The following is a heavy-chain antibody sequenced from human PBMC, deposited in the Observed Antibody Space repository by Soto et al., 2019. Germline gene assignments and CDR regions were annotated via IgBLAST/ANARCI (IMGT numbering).Heavy chain of an antibody. D-gene: IGHD3-22*01. J-gene: IGHJ4*02. CDR3: ARDAVDDSSGYYYFDY. Sequence: SETLSLTCTVSGGSISSYCWSWIRQPPGKGLEWIGYIYYSGSTNYNPSLKSRVTISVDTSKNQFSLKLSSVTAADTAVYYCARDAVDDSSGYYYFDYWGQGTLVTVSA. CDR2: IYYSGST. CDR1: GGSISSYC. V-gene: IGHV4-59*01.